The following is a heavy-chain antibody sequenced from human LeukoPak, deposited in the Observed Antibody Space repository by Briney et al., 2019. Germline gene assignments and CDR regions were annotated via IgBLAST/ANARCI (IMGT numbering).Heavy chain of an antibody. CDR2: TSYDGRNK. V-gene: IGHV3-30*04. D-gene: IGHD5-18*01. Sequence: GGSLRLSCAASGFTFRSSAMHWVRQAPGKGLEWVAVTSYDGRNKYYADSAKGRFTISRDNSKNTLYLQMNSLRPEDTSVYYCARDGYGLDTPMVSTNFDYWGQGTLVTVSS. CDR3: ARDGYGLDTPMVSTNFDY. J-gene: IGHJ4*02. CDR1: GFTFRSSA.